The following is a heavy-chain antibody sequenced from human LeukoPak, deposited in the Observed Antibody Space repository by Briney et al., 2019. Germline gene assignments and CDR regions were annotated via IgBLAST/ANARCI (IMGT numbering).Heavy chain of an antibody. J-gene: IGHJ4*02. CDR3: ARARPSMWIDY. CDR2: ISSSSYI. D-gene: IGHD5-12*01. V-gene: IGHV3-21*01. Sequence: GGSLRLSCAASGFTFSSYGMNWVRQAPGKGLEWVSSISSSSYIYYADSVKGRFTISRDSSKNTLYLQMNSLRPEDTAVYCARARPSMWIDYWGQGTLVTVSS. CDR1: GFTFSSYG.